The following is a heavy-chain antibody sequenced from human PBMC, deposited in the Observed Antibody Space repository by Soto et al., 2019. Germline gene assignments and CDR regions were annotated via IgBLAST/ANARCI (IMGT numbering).Heavy chain of an antibody. CDR3: ASGSEAVAGTIYYYYGMDV. CDR1: GGSISSYY. V-gene: IGHV4-59*01. D-gene: IGHD6-19*01. CDR2: IYYSGST. Sequence: SETLSLTCTVSGGSISSYYWSWIRQPPGKGLEWIGYIYYSGSTNYNPSLKSRVTISVDTSKNQFSLKLSSVTAADTAVYYCASGSEAVAGTIYYYYGMDVWGQGTTVTVSS. J-gene: IGHJ6*02.